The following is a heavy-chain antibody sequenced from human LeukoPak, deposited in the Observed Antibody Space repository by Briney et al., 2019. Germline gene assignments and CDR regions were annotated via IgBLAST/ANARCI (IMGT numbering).Heavy chain of an antibody. CDR1: GFTFSSYA. CDR3: AKDPPQPRSSWFDY. Sequence: GGSLRLSCAASGFTFSSYAMSWVRQAPGKGLEWVSAITGSGDTTFSADSVKGRFTISRDNSKNTLYLQMNSLRAEDTAVYYCAKDPPQPRSSWFDYWGQGTLVTVSS. J-gene: IGHJ4*02. CDR2: ITGSGDTT. D-gene: IGHD6-13*01. V-gene: IGHV3-23*01.